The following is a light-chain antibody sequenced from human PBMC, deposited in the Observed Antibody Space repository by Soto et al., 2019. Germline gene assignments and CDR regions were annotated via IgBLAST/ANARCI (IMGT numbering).Light chain of an antibody. CDR2: GAS. CDR3: QQSNKWPYT. V-gene: IGKV3-15*01. CDR1: QSVSSN. Sequence: IVMTQSPATLSVSPGERATLSCRASQSVSSNLAWYQHKPGQAPRLLFYGASTRAAGIPARFSGGWSGTDFTLHISGLQSEDFAVYYCQQSNKWPYTFGQGTKLEIK. J-gene: IGKJ2*01.